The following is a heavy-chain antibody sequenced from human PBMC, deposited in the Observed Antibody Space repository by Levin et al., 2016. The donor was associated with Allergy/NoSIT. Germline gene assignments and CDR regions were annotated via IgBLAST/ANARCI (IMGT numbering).Heavy chain of an antibody. CDR2: INPNSGGT. J-gene: IGHJ6*03. V-gene: IGHV1-2*04. Sequence: ASVKVSCKASGYTFTGYYMHWVRQAPGQGLEWMGWINPNSGGTNYAQKFQGWVTMTRDTSISTAYMELSRLRSDDTAVYYCARDREYSYGPIGGTYYYYYMDVWGKGTTVTVSS. CDR3: ARDREYSYGPIGGTYYYYYMDV. CDR1: GYTFTGYY. D-gene: IGHD5-18*01.